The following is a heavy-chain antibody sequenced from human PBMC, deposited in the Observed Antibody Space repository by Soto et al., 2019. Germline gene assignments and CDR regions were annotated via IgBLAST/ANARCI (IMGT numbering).Heavy chain of an antibody. CDR2: IKQDESEK. Sequence: PGGSLRLSCAASGFTFTSFWMTWVRQAPGKGLEWVANIKQDESEKYYVDSVKGRFTISRDNAKDSLYLQMNSLRAEDTAVYYCARAAPFSWSAFDIWGQGTMVTVSS. V-gene: IGHV3-7*01. CDR3: ARAAPFSWSAFDI. J-gene: IGHJ3*02. CDR1: GFTFTSFW. D-gene: IGHD6-6*01.